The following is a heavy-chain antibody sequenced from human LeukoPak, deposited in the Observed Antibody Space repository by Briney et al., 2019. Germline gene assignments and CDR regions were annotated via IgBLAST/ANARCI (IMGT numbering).Heavy chain of an antibody. D-gene: IGHD3-22*01. Sequence: PRRSLRLSCAASGFTFSSYAMHWVRQAPGKGLEWVAVISYDGSNKYYADSVKGRFTISRDNSKNTLYLQMNSLRAEDTAVYYCARGYYDSSGYDAFDIWGQGTMVTVSS. V-gene: IGHV3-30-3*01. J-gene: IGHJ3*02. CDR3: ARGYYDSSGYDAFDI. CDR2: ISYDGSNK. CDR1: GFTFSSYA.